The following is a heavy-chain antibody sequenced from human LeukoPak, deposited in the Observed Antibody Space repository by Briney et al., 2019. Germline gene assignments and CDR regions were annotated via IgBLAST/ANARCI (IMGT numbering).Heavy chain of an antibody. CDR2: IYYSGST. Sequence: PSETLSLTCTVSGGSLSSYYWSWIRQPPGKGLEWIGYIYYSGSTNYNPSLKSRVTISVDTSKNQFSLKLSSVTAADTAVYYCARVHGDYGPHWYFDLWGRGTLVTVSS. V-gene: IGHV4-59*01. CDR1: GGSLSSYY. J-gene: IGHJ2*01. CDR3: ARVHGDYGPHWYFDL. D-gene: IGHD4-17*01.